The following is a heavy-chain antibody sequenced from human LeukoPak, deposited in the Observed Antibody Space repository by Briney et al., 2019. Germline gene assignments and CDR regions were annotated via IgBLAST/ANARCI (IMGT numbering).Heavy chain of an antibody. Sequence: PSETLSLTCTVSGGSISSSHWWGWVRQPPGKGLEWVGEIHHSGGTNSNPSLKSRLTISVDKSKNQFSLRLNSVTAADTAVYYCAREFVQGSSLPYFDCWGQGTLVTVSS. V-gene: IGHV4-4*02. CDR1: GGSISSSHW. J-gene: IGHJ4*02. CDR3: AREFVQGSSLPYFDC. CDR2: IHHSGGT. D-gene: IGHD1-26*01.